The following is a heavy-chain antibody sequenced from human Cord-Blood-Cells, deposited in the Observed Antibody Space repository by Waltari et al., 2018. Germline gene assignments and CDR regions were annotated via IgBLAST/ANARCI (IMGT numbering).Heavy chain of an antibody. CDR3: ARGLMIAARHPFDAFDI. J-gene: IGHJ3*02. CDR1: GGSISSGGYY. CDR2: IYYSGST. V-gene: IGHV4-31*03. Sequence: QVQLQESGPGLVKPSQTLSLTCTVSGGSISSGGYYWSWIRQHPGKGLEWIGYIYYSGSTYYNPSLKSRVTISVDTSKNQFSLKLSSVTAADTAVYYCARGLMIAARHPFDAFDIWGQGTMVTVSS. D-gene: IGHD6-6*01.